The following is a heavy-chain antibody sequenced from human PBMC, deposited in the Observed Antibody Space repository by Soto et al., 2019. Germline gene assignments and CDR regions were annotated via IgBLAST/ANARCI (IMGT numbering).Heavy chain of an antibody. J-gene: IGHJ4*02. D-gene: IGHD3-10*01. CDR3: ARDLEGVTMVRGATLDY. V-gene: IGHV1-18*01. Sequence: QVQLVQSGAEVKKPGASVKVSCKASGYTFTSYGISWVRQAPGQGLEWMGWISAYNGNTNYAQKLQGRVTMTTDTSTSAAYMELRSQRSDDTAVYYCARDLEGVTMVRGATLDYWGQGTLVTVSS. CDR2: ISAYNGNT. CDR1: GYTFTSYG.